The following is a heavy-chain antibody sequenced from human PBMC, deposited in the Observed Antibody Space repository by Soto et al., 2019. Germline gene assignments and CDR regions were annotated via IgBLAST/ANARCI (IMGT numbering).Heavy chain of an antibody. D-gene: IGHD3-22*01. CDR1: GFTFSNAW. V-gene: IGHV3-15*01. J-gene: IGHJ4*02. CDR2: IKSKTDGGTT. CDR3: TTERIWEYYYDSSGYYYFDY. Sequence: PGGSLRLSCAASGFTFSNAWMSWVRQAPGKGLEWVGRIKSKTDGGTTDYAAPVKGRLTISRDDSKNTLYLQMNSLKTEDTAVYYCTTERIWEYYYDSSGYYYFDYWGQGTLVTVSS.